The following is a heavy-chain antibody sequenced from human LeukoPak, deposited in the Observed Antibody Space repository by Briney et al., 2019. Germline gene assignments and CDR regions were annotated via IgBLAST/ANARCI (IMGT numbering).Heavy chain of an antibody. CDR1: GFTFSSYS. V-gene: IGHV3-21*01. D-gene: IGHD5-18*01. CDR3: ATSPVYSYGHPYYFDY. CDR2: ISSSSSYI. Sequence: PGGSPRLSCAASGFTFSSYSMNWVRQAPGKGLEWVSCISSSSSYIYYADSVKGRFTISRDNAKNSLYLQMNSLRAEDTAVYYCATSPVYSYGHPYYFDYWGQGTLVTVSS. J-gene: IGHJ4*02.